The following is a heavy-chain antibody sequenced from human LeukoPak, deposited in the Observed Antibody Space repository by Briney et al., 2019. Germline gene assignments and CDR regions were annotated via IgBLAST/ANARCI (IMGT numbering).Heavy chain of an antibody. CDR1: GFTFSSYA. Sequence: QTGGSLRLSCAASGFTFSSYAMHWVRQAPGKGLEWVAVISYDGSNKYYADSVKGRFTISRDNSKNTLYLQMNSLRSEDTAVYYCARVYSSGWDSDYWGQGALVTVSS. CDR2: ISYDGSNK. V-gene: IGHV3-30-3*01. D-gene: IGHD6-19*01. CDR3: ARVYSSGWDSDY. J-gene: IGHJ4*02.